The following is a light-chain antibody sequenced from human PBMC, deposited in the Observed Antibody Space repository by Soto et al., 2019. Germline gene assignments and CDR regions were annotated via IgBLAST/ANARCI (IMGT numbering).Light chain of an antibody. J-gene: IGKJ4*01. V-gene: IGKV1-39*01. Sequence: DIQMTQSPSPLSASVGDRVTITCRASQSITRYLNWYQQKAGKAPKVLIYGASSLQSGVPSRFSGSGSGTDFNLTISGLQPEDSASYYCQQTSSAPLTFGGGTKVEIK. CDR3: QQTSSAPLT. CDR1: QSITRY. CDR2: GAS.